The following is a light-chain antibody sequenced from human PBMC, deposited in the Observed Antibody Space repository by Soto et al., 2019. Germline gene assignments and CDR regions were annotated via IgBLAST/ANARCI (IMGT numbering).Light chain of an antibody. CDR1: SSDVGGYNF. CDR3: SSYSGTNNYV. V-gene: IGLV2-8*01. J-gene: IGLJ1*01. CDR2: EVT. Sequence: QSALTQPPSASGSPGQSVTISCTGTSSDVGGYNFVSWYQQHPGKAPKLIIYEVTKRPSGVPDRFSGSKSGNTASLTVSGLKAEDEADYYCSSYSGTNNYVFGTGTKVTVL.